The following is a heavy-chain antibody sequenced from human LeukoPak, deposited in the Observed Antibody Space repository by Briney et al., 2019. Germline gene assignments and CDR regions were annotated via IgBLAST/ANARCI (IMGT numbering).Heavy chain of an antibody. CDR2: IIPIFGTA. D-gene: IGHD2-2*01. CDR3: ARESRPYCSSTSCTDAFDI. J-gene: IGHJ3*02. Sequence: RASVKVSCKASGGTFSSYAISWVRQAPGQGLEWMGGIIPIFGTANYAQKFQGRVTITADESTSTAYMEPSSLRSEDTAVYYCARESRPYCSSTSCTDAFDIWGQGTMVTVSS. CDR1: GGTFSSYA. V-gene: IGHV1-69*13.